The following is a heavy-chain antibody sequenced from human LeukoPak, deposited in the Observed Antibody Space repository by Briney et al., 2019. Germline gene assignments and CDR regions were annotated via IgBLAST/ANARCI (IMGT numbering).Heavy chain of an antibody. J-gene: IGHJ6*03. CDR1: GGTFSSYA. CDR2: IIPIFGTA. Sequence: GASVKVSCKASGGTFSSYAISWVRQAPGQGLEWMGGIIPIFGTANYAQKFQGRVTITADESTSTAYMELSSLRSEDMAVYYCARAGSSSYYYYYMDVWGKGTTVTVSS. CDR3: ARAGSSSYYYYYMDV. V-gene: IGHV1-69*13. D-gene: IGHD6-13*01.